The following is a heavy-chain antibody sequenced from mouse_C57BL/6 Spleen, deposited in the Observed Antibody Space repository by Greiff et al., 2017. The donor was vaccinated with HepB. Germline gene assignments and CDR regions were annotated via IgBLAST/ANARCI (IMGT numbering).Heavy chain of an antibody. CDR3: AREGFAY. CDR2: IDPNSGGT. CDR1: GYTFTSYW. Sequence: QVQLQQPGAELVKPGASVKLSCKASGYTFTSYWMHWVKQRPGPGLEWIGRIDPNSGGTKYNEKFKSKATLTVDKPSSTAYMQLSSLASEDSAVYYCAREGFAYWGQGTLVTVSA. V-gene: IGHV1-72*01. J-gene: IGHJ3*01.